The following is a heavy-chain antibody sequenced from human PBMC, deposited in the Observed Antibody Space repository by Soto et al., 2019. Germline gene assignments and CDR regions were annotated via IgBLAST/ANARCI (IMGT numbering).Heavy chain of an antibody. CDR1: GYTFTSYD. J-gene: IGHJ4*02. D-gene: IGHD3-3*01. CDR2: MNPNSGNT. CDR3: ARGSTYYDFWSGYYSY. Sequence: QVQLVQSGAEVKKPGASVKVSCKASGYTFTSYDINWVRQATGQGLEWMGWMNPNSGNTGYAQKFQGRVTMTRNTSISTAYMELSSLRSEDTAVYYCARGSTYYDFWSGYYSYWGQGTLVTVSS. V-gene: IGHV1-8*01.